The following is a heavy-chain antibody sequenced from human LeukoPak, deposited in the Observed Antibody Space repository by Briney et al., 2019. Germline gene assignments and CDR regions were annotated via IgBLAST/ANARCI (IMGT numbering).Heavy chain of an antibody. V-gene: IGHV4-39*01. CDR3: ARLTVVVVAATV. J-gene: IGHJ6*04. Sequence: SETLSLTCTVSGGSISSSSYYWGWIRQPPGKGLEWIGSIYYSGSTYYNPSLKSRVTISVDTSKNQFSLKLSSVTAADTAVYYCARLTVVVVAATVWGKGNTVTVSS. CDR1: GGSISSSSYY. CDR2: IYYSGST. D-gene: IGHD2-15*01.